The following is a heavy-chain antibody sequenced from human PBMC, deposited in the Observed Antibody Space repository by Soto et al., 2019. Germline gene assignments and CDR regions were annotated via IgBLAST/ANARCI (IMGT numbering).Heavy chain of an antibody. J-gene: IGHJ4*02. CDR2: TNPGGGST. CDR1: GYSLTSYY. D-gene: IGHD1-26*01. Sequence: ASVKVSCKASGYSLTSYYMHWVRQAPGQGLEWMGITNPGGGSTKYAQKFQGRVTMTRDTSTSTVYMELKNLSPDDTAVYYCGRGRSGQIVVFYWGQGTPVTVSS. CDR3: GRGRSGQIVVFY. V-gene: IGHV1-46*01.